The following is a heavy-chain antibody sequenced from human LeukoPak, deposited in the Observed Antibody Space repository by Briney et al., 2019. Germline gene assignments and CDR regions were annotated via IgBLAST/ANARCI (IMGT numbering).Heavy chain of an antibody. CDR3: PKDQGGGYCSTTSCYYYGMDV. V-gene: IGHV3-30*18. J-gene: IGHJ6*02. CDR2: ISYDGSNK. Sequence: PGRSLRLSCAASGFTFSSYGMHWVRQAPGKGLEWVAVISYDGSNKYYADSVKGRFTISRDNSKNTLYLQMNSLRAEDTAVYYCPKDQGGGYCSTTSCYYYGMDVWGQGTTATVSS. D-gene: IGHD2-2*01. CDR1: GFTFSSYG.